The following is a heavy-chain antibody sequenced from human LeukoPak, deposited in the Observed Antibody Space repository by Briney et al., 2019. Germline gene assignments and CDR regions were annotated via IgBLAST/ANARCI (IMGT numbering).Heavy chain of an antibody. D-gene: IGHD3-10*01. CDR1: GFIVSSNY. CDR3: ASGRYGSGSYGDY. V-gene: IGHV3-53*01. CDR2: IYSGGST. J-gene: IGHJ4*02. Sequence: PGGSLRLSCAASGFIVSSNYMSWVRQAPGKGLEWVSVIYSGGSTYYADSVKGRFTISRDNSKNTLYLQMNSLRAEDTAVYYCASGRYGSGSYGDYWGQGTLVTVSS.